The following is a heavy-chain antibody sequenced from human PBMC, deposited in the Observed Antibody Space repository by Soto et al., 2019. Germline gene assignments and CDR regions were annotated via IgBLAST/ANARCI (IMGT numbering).Heavy chain of an antibody. CDR1: GFPFDDYA. CDR3: SKPRTFFTATDAFDI. D-gene: IGHD1-7*01. CDR2: ITWNSDKI. Sequence: EVQLVESGGDLVQPGRSLRLSCAASGFPFDDYAMHWVRQVPGKGLEWGSGITWNSDKIVYADSVRGRCTISRDNAKKSLYLQMNSLTLEDTALYFCSKPRTFFTATDAFDIWGQGTMVTVSS. V-gene: IGHV3-9*01. J-gene: IGHJ3*02.